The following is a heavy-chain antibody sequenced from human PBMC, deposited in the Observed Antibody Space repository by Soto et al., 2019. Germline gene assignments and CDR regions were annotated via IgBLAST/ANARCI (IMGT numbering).Heavy chain of an antibody. D-gene: IGHD2-2*01. Sequence: PGGSLRLSYAASGFTFDDYAMHWVRQAPGKGLEWVSGISWNSGSIGYADSVKGRFTISRDNAKNSLYLQMNSLRAEATALYYCAKDIVVPAAMAYYYYYMDVWGKGTTVTVS. CDR3: AKDIVVPAAMAYYYYYMDV. J-gene: IGHJ6*03. V-gene: IGHV3-9*01. CDR2: ISWNSGSI. CDR1: GFTFDDYA.